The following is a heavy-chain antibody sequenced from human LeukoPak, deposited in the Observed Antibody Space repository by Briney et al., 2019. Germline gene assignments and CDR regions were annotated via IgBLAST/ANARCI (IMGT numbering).Heavy chain of an antibody. CDR2: IYYSGST. V-gene: IGHV4-59*01. D-gene: IGHD4/OR15-4a*01. CDR3: ARDKPGPTAHYDVFEI. Sequence: SETLSLTCTVSGGSITNNYWNWHWIRQPQGRGLEWIGYIYYSGSTNYNPSLRSRVTIAVDKSNNQVSLKLNSVTAAGTAMYYCARDKPGPTAHYDVFEIWGQGTMVTVSS. CDR1: GGSITNNY. J-gene: IGHJ3*02.